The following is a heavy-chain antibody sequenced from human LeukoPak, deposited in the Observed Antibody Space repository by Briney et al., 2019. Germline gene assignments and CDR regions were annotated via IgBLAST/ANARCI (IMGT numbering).Heavy chain of an antibody. Sequence: GASVKVSCKASGYTFTGYYMHWVRQAPGQGLEWMGWINPNSGGTNCAQKFQGRVTMTRDMSTSTVYMELSSLRSEDTAVYYCARPEDSSGYYYDAFDIWGQGTMVTVSS. J-gene: IGHJ3*02. CDR3: ARPEDSSGYYYDAFDI. CDR1: GYTFTGYY. CDR2: INPNSGGT. D-gene: IGHD3-22*01. V-gene: IGHV1-2*02.